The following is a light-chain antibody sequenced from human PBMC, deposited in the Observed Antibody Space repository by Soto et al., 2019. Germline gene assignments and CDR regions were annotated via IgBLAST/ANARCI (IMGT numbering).Light chain of an antibody. Sequence: QSALTQPASVSGSPGQSITISCTGTSGDIGGYNYVSWYQQHPGKAPKLLISEVTNRPSGVSNRFSGSKSGNTASLTISGLQAEDEADSYCSSYTTNITPVVFGGGTQLTVL. CDR3: SSYTTNITPVV. CDR1: SGDIGGYNY. V-gene: IGLV2-14*01. J-gene: IGLJ2*01. CDR2: EVT.